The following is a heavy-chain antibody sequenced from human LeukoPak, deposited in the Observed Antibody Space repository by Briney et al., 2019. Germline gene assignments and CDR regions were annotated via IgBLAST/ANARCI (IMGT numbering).Heavy chain of an antibody. D-gene: IGHD2-2*03. CDR3: ARDGDCSSTSCYDVGWFDP. J-gene: IGHJ5*02. Sequence: ASVRVSCKASGYTFTGYYMHWVRQAPGQGLEWMGWINPNSGGTNYAQKFQGRVTMTRDTSISTAYMELSRLRSDDTAAYYCARDGDCSSTSCYDVGWFDPWGQGTLVTVSS. CDR2: INPNSGGT. V-gene: IGHV1-2*02. CDR1: GYTFTGYY.